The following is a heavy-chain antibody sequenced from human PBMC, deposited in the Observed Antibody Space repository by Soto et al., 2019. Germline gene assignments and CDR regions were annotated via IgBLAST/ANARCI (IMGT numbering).Heavy chain of an antibody. V-gene: IGHV1-3*01. J-gene: IGHJ6*02. CDR3: ARDLTNRGYYYYGMDV. CDR1: GYTFTSYA. CDR2: INAGNGNT. D-gene: IGHD7-27*01. Sequence: ASVKVSCKASGYTFTSYAMHWVRQAPGQRLEWMGWINAGNGNTKYSQKFQGRVTITRDTSASTAYMELSSLRSEDTAVYYCARDLTNRGYYYYGMDVWGQGTTVTVSS.